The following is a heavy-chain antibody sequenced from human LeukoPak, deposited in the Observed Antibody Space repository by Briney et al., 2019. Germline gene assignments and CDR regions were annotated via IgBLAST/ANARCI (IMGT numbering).Heavy chain of an antibody. J-gene: IGHJ5*02. CDR1: GFTFSDYY. V-gene: IGHV3-23*01. CDR2: ISGSGGST. CDR3: AKDPSIVVVPAATERTKRNWFDP. Sequence: GGSLRLSCAASGFTFSDYYMSWIRQAPGKGLEWVSAISGSGGSTYYADSVKGRFTISRDNSKNTLYLQMNSLRAEDTAVYYCAKDPSIVVVPAATERTKRNWFDPWGQGTLVTVSS. D-gene: IGHD2-2*01.